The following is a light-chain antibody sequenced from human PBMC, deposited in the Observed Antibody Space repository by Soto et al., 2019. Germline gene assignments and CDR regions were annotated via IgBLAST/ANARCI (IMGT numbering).Light chain of an antibody. CDR2: EVI. CDR3: SSYTSSSTLAV. V-gene: IGLV2-14*01. CDR1: NTDVGGYNY. Sequence: QSALSQPASVSGSPGQSITIPCSGTNTDVGGYNYVSWYQQHPDTAPKLMIYEVIKRPSGVSNRFSGSRSGNTASLTISGLQAEDEADYYCSSYTSSSTLAVFGGGTKLTVL. J-gene: IGLJ2*01.